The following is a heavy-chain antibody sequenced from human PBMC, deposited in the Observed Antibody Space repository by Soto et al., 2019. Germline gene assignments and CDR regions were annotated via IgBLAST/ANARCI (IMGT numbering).Heavy chain of an antibody. V-gene: IGHV3-15*07. J-gene: IGHJ4*01. D-gene: IGHD3-22*01. CDR3: TTDSYLTSIIVRFDY. Sequence: GGSLRLSFAASGFPFSNSWINWVRPAPGKGLEWVGRVKSKNDGGTTDFAAPVKGRFAISRDDSKNMVYLEMNSLQTEDTAIYYCTTDSYLTSIIVRFDYWGHGTLVTVSS. CDR2: VKSKNDGGTT. CDR1: GFPFSNSW.